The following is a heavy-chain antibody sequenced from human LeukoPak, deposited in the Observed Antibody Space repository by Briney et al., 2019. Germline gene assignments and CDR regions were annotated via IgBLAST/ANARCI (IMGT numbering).Heavy chain of an antibody. CDR2: ISSSSSTI. Sequence: GGSLRLSCAASGFTFSSYSMNWVRQAPGKGLEWVSYISSSSSTIYYADSVKGRFIISRDNAKNSLYLQMNSLRAEDAAVYYCARDYYDDFDYWGQGTLVTVSS. V-gene: IGHV3-48*01. D-gene: IGHD3-22*01. J-gene: IGHJ4*02. CDR3: ARDYYDDFDY. CDR1: GFTFSSYS.